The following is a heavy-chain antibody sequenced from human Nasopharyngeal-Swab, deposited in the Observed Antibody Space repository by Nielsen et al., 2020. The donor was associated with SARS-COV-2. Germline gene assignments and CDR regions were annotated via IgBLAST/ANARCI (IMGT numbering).Heavy chain of an antibody. J-gene: IGHJ4*02. CDR2: IYYRGTT. V-gene: IGHV4-30-4*01. D-gene: IGHD5-24*01. CDR3: ARVRDNGYYFDS. CDR1: GGSISSRDYY. Sequence: SETLSLTCTVSGGSISSRDYYWSWIRQSPEKGLDWIGYIYYRGTTDYNPTLQSRVAMSVDTSKNEFSLKVMSVTASDTATYYCARVRDNGYYFDSWGQGTLVTVSS.